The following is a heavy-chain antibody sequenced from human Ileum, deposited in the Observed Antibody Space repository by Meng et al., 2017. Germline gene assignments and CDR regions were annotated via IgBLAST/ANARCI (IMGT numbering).Heavy chain of an antibody. CDR3: ARKYSTGANDY. V-gene: IGHV4-61*01. CDR2: IYYSGST. D-gene: IGHD2-8*02. Sequence: GSLRLSCTASGGSVSSGSYYWSWIRQPPGKGLEWIGYIYYSGSTNYNPSLKSRVTISVDTSKNQFSLKLSSVTAADTAVYYCARKYSTGANDYWGQGNRV. CDR1: GGSVSSGSYY. J-gene: IGHJ4*02.